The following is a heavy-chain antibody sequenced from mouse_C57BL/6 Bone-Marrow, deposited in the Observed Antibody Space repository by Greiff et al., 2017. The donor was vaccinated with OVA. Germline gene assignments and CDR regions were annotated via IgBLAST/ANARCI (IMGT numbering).Heavy chain of an antibody. CDR3: AKTVVAHYYAKDY. CDR1: GFSLTSYG. Sequence: VQLQQSGPGLVQPSQSLSITCTASGFSLTSYGVHWVRQSPGKGLEWLGVIWSGGSRDYNAAFISRLSSSKDNSNSQVFVIMNSLQADDTAIYDCAKTVVAHYYAKDYWGQGTSVTVSS. V-gene: IGHV2-2*01. D-gene: IGHD1-1*01. J-gene: IGHJ4*01. CDR2: IWSGGSR.